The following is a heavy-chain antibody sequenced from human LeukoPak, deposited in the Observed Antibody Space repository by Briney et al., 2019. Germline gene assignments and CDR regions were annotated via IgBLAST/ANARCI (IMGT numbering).Heavy chain of an antibody. Sequence: GGPLRLSCAASGFTFSSYGMHWVRQAPGKGLEWVAVISYDGSNKYYADSVKGRFTISRDNSKNTLYLQMNSLRAEDTAVYYCAKVVGYCGSTSCPVDYWGQGTLVTVSS. J-gene: IGHJ4*02. V-gene: IGHV3-30*18. CDR2: ISYDGSNK. CDR3: AKVVGYCGSTSCPVDY. D-gene: IGHD2-2*01. CDR1: GFTFSSYG.